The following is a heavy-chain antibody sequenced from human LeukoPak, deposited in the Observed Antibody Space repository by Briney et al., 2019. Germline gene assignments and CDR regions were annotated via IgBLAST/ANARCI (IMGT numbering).Heavy chain of an antibody. D-gene: IGHD5-12*01. CDR2: INPDSGGT. Sequence: ASVKVSCKASGYTFTDYFMHWVRQAPGQGFEWMGWINPDSGGTNYAQKFQGRVTMTRDTSISTAYMELSRLRSNDTAVYYCARRALFGDSGYDYNWFDPWGQGTLVTVSS. V-gene: IGHV1-2*02. CDR1: GYTFTDYF. CDR3: ARRALFGDSGYDYNWFDP. J-gene: IGHJ5*02.